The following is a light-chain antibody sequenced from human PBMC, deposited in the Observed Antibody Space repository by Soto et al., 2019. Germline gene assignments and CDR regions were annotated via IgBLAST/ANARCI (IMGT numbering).Light chain of an antibody. CDR1: QRLSSN. CDR2: GAS. Sequence: EILLTQSPVTLSVSPGERVTLSCGASQRLSSNLAWYQQRPGQAPRLLIYGASIRATDIPARFIGSGYGTEFTITISSMKYEDFAVYYCQQYINWTRTFGQGTKVDIK. V-gene: IGKV3-15*01. J-gene: IGKJ1*01. CDR3: QQYINWTRT.